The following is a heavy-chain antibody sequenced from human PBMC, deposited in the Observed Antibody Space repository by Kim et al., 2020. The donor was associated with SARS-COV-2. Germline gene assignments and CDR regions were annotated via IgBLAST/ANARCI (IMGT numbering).Heavy chain of an antibody. D-gene: IGHD1-26*01. CDR3: AKDMREWEAHALWFDP. Sequence: GGSLRLSCAASGFTFDDYAMHWVRQAPGKGLEWVSGISWNSGSIGYADSVKGRFTISRDNAKNSLYLQMNSLRAEDTALYYCAKDMREWEAHALWFDPWGQGTLVTVSS. CDR1: GFTFDDYA. J-gene: IGHJ5*02. V-gene: IGHV3-9*01. CDR2: ISWNSGSI.